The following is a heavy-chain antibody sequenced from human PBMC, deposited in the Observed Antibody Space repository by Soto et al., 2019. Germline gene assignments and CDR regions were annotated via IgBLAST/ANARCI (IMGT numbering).Heavy chain of an antibody. CDR2: IYYDDSNK. J-gene: IGHJ4*02. CDR3: ARPVLLWDFGY. D-gene: IGHD3-10*01. CDR1: GFTFNSYA. V-gene: IGHV3-33*01. Sequence: GGSLRLSCSASGFTFNSYAMHWVRQAPGKGLEWVAVIYYDDSNKYYGDSVKGRFTISRDNSKNTLYLQMNSLRAEDTAVYYCARPVLLWDFGYWGQGTPVTVSS.